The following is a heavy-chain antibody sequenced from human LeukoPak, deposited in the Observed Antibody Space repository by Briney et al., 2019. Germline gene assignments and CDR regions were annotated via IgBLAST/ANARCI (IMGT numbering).Heavy chain of an antibody. CDR1: GGSFSGYY. D-gene: IGHD3-22*01. Sequence: PSETLSLTCAVYGGSFSGYYWSWIRQPPGKGLEWIGEINHSGSTNYNPSLKSRVTISVDTSKNQFSLQLNSVTPEDTAVYYCARVMGYYYDSSGYYWPLDAFDIWGQGTMVTVSS. CDR3: ARVMGYYYDSSGYYWPLDAFDI. CDR2: INHSGST. V-gene: IGHV4-34*01. J-gene: IGHJ3*02.